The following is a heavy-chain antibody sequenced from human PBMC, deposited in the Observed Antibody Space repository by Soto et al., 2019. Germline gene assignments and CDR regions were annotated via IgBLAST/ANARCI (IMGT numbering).Heavy chain of an antibody. J-gene: IGHJ4*02. D-gene: IGHD3-22*01. Sequence: GSLRLSCPATGFTFSTCAMNWVRQAPGKGLEWVSTISGSGSTTYYADSVKGRFTISRDNFKNTLYLQMNSLRVEDTAVYYCVRATYFSDSSGYTRCFDYWGQGTLVTVSS. CDR1: GFTFSTCA. V-gene: IGHV3-23*01. CDR3: VRATYFSDSSGYTRCFDY. CDR2: ISGSGSTT.